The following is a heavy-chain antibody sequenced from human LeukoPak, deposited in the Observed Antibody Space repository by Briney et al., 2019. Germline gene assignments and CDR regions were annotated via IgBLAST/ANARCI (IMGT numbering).Heavy chain of an antibody. D-gene: IGHD3-3*01. J-gene: IGHJ3*02. CDR2: INPNSGGT. V-gene: IGHV1-2*02. Sequence: GASVKVSCKASGYTFTGYYMHWVRQAPGQGLGWMGWINPNSGGTNYAQKFQGRVTMTRDTSISTAYMELSRLRSDDTAVYYCARALSITIFGVADYAFDIWGQGTMVTVSS. CDR3: ARALSITIFGVADYAFDI. CDR1: GYTFTGYY.